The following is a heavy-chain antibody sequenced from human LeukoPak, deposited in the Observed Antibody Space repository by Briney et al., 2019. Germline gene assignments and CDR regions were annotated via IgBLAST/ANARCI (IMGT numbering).Heavy chain of an antibody. Sequence: SVKVSCKASGGTFSSYAISWVRQAPGQGLEWMGGIIPFFGTANYAQKFQGRVTITTDESTSTAYMELSSLRSEDTAVYYCASVYGSGSYYTRYYFDYWGQGTLVTVSS. V-gene: IGHV1-69*05. D-gene: IGHD3-10*01. CDR3: ASVYGSGSYYTRYYFDY. CDR1: GGTFSSYA. CDR2: IIPFFGTA. J-gene: IGHJ4*02.